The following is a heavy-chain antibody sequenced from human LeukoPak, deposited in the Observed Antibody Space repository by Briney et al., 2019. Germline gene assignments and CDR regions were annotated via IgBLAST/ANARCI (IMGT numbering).Heavy chain of an antibody. CDR3: ARGGDSSIGSSCAY. D-gene: IGHD6-13*01. V-gene: IGHV3-30-3*01. CDR2: ISNDGSNE. J-gene: IGHJ4*02. Sequence: PGGSLRLSCVASGFTFSSYAMHWVRQAPGKGLEWVAVISNDGSNEYYADSVKGRFTVSRDNSKNTVYLQMNSLRGEDTAVYYCARGGDSSIGSSCAYWGQGTLVTVSS. CDR1: GFTFSSYA.